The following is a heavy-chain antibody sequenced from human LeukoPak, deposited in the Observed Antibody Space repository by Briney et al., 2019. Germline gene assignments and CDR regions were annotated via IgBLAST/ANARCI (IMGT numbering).Heavy chain of an antibody. V-gene: IGHV1-69*13. Sequence: SVKVSCKASGGTFSSYAISWVRQAPGQGLEWMGGIIPIFGTANYAQKFQGRVTITADESTSTAYMELSSLRSEDTAGYYCARDPTDRIVVVPAAIPYYYYGMDVWGKGTTVTVSS. D-gene: IGHD2-2*01. CDR1: GGTFSSYA. J-gene: IGHJ6*04. CDR3: ARDPTDRIVVVPAAIPYYYYGMDV. CDR2: IIPIFGTA.